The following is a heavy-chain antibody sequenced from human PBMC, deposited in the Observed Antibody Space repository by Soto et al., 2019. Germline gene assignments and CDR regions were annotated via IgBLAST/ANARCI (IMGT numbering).Heavy chain of an antibody. CDR2: IYYTGST. D-gene: IGHD3-22*01. V-gene: IGHV4-59*01. CDR3: ARVDSSGSYFDY. J-gene: IGHJ4*02. CDR1: GGSISSYY. Sequence: QVQLQESGPGLVKPSETLSLTCTVSGGSISSYYWSWIRQPPGKGLEWIAYIYYTGSTNYNPSLKSRVALSADTSKNQFSLKLRSVTAADTAMYYCARVDSSGSYFDYWGQGTLFTVSS.